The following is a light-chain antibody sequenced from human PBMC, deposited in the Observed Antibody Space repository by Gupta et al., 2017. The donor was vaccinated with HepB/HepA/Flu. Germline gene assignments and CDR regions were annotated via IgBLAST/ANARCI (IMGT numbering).Light chain of an antibody. CDR2: MVS. CDR1: QNLLFSDGNTF. Sequence: AALTQSPLSLPVTSGQSASISCRSSQNLLFSDGNTFLHWYQQRPGQSPRRLIYMVSNRDSGVPDRFSGSGSGTDFTLNISRVEAEDSGVYYCGQGKQWPISFGEGTKVEIK. V-gene: IGKV2-30*01. J-gene: IGKJ4*01. CDR3: GQGKQWPIS.